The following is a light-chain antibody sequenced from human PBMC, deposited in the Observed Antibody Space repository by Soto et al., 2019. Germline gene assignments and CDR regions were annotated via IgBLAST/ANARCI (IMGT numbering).Light chain of an antibody. J-gene: IGLJ3*02. Sequence: QSVLTQPPSASGTPGQRVTISCSGSSSNIGSNYVYSYQQFTGTAPKLLIDGSNQRPSGVPDRFSGSKSGTSASLAISGLRSEDEAHYYCAAWDGSLSAWMFGGGTKLTVL. CDR2: GSN. V-gene: IGLV1-47*02. CDR3: AAWDGSLSAWM. CDR1: SSNIGSNY.